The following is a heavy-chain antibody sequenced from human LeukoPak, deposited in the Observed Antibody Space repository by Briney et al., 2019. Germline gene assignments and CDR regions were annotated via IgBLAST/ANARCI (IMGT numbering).Heavy chain of an antibody. V-gene: IGHV3-64D*09. CDR2: ISPNGGSA. CDR1: RFTFSTSA. J-gene: IGHJ4*02. CDR3: VKDLHSGGDY. D-gene: IGHD1-26*01. Sequence: GGSLRLSCAASRFTFSTSAMTWVRQAPGKGLQYVSAISPNGGSAYYADSVKGRFTISRDNSKNALYLQMSSLRDEDTAVYYCVKDLHSGGDYWGQGTLVTVSS.